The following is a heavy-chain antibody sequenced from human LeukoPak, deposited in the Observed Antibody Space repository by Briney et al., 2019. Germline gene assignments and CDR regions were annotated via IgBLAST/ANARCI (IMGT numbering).Heavy chain of an antibody. Sequence: SETLSLTCTVSGGSISSSSYYWGWIRQPPGKGLEWIGSSYYSGSTYHNPSLKSRVTISVDTSKNQFSLKLSSVSAADTAVYYCARGVVGVGGSYHNFDYWGQGTLVTVSS. D-gene: IGHD1-26*01. CDR1: GGSISSSSYY. CDR2: SYYSGST. V-gene: IGHV4-39*01. J-gene: IGHJ4*02. CDR3: ARGVVGVGGSYHNFDY.